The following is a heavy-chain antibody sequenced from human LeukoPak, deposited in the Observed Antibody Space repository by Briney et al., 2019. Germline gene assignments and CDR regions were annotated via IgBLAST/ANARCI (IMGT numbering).Heavy chain of an antibody. CDR2: ISSSSSYI. Sequence: GGSLRLSCAASGFTFSSYSMNWVRQAPGKGLEWVSSISSSSSYIYYADSVKGRFTISRDNAKNSLYLQMNSLRAEDTAVYYCARDSSSARGYYYYYMDVWGKGTTVTVSS. J-gene: IGHJ6*03. CDR3: ARDSSSARGYYYYYMDV. D-gene: IGHD6-6*01. CDR1: GFTFSSYS. V-gene: IGHV3-21*01.